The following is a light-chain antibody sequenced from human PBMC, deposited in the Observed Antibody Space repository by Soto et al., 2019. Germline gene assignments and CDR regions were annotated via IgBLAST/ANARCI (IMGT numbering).Light chain of an antibody. CDR3: QQYSDSVLS. J-gene: IGKJ4*01. CDR2: GAS. V-gene: IGKV3-20*01. CDR1: QSVSSSR. Sequence: LTQSPSLLSASVGDRVTITCRASQSVSSSRLAWSQQKPGQAPRLLIYGASSRASGIPDRFSGSGSGTEFTLTISRLEPEDFAVYFCQQYSDSVLSFGGGTKVEIK.